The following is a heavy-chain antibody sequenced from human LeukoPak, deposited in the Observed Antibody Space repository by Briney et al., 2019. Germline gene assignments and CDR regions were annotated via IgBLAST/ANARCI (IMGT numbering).Heavy chain of an antibody. J-gene: IGHJ3*02. D-gene: IGHD3-3*01. V-gene: IGHV4-39*07. CDR2: IYYSGST. CDR1: GGSISSSSYY. Sequence: SETLSLTCTVSGGSISSSSYYWGWIRQPPGKGLEWIGSIYYSGSTYYNPSLKSRVTISVDTSKNQFSLKLSSVTAADTAVYYCARDFLLRNTIFGVVPAGAFDIWGQGTMVTVSS. CDR3: ARDFLLRNTIFGVVPAGAFDI.